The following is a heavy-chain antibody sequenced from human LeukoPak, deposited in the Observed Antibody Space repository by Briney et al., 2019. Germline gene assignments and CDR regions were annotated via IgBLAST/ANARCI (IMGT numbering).Heavy chain of an antibody. CDR3: ARALEHIAPFDP. Sequence: SETLSLTCTVSGGSNSSYYWSWIRQPPGKGLEWIGYIYYSGSTNYNPSLKSRVTMSVDTSKNQFSLKLSSVTAADTAVCYCARALEHIAPFDPWGQGTLVTVSS. CDR2: IYYSGST. CDR1: GGSNSSYY. J-gene: IGHJ5*02. D-gene: IGHD6-13*01. V-gene: IGHV4-59*08.